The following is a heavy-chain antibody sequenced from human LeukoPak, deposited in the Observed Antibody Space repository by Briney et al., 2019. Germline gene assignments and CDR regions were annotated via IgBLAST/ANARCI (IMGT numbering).Heavy chain of an antibody. J-gene: IGHJ4*02. CDR3: ARRGYSGYADPFDY. D-gene: IGHD5-12*01. CDR1: GFTFSSYS. Sequence: GGSLRLSCAASGFTFSSYSMNWVRQAPGKGLEWVSSISSSSSYIYYADSVKGRFTISRDNAKNSLYLQMNSLRAEDTAVYYCARRGYSGYADPFDYWGQGTLVTVSS. V-gene: IGHV3-21*01. CDR2: ISSSSSYI.